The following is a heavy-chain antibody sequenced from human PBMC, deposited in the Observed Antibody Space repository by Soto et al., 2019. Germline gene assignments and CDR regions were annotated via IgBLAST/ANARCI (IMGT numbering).Heavy chain of an antibody. CDR2: ISGSGGST. J-gene: IGHJ4*02. D-gene: IGHD6-19*01. CDR3: AREGGSGWYCLVCDY. CDR1: GFTFSSYA. V-gene: IGHV3-23*01. Sequence: PGGSLRLSCAASGFTFSSYAMSWVRQAPGKGLEWVPAISGSGGSTYYADSVKGRFTISRDNSKNTLYLQMNSLRAEDTAVYYCAREGGSGWYCLVCDYWQRGSRVAVAS.